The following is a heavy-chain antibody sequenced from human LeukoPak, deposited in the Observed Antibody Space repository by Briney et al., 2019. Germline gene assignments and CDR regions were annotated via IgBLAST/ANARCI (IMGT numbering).Heavy chain of an antibody. CDR2: ISPSGDST. D-gene: IGHD1/OR15-1a*01. V-gene: IGHV3-23*01. CDR3: ARGPLNTFGVDA. J-gene: IGHJ6*02. Sequence: GGSLRLSCAASGFTFSSHSMSWVRQPPGEGLEWVAAISPSGDSTTYRDSVKGRFTVSKDNSQTTIYLQMNSLRAEDTALYYCARGPLNTFGVDAWGHGTTVTVSS. CDR1: GFTFSSHS.